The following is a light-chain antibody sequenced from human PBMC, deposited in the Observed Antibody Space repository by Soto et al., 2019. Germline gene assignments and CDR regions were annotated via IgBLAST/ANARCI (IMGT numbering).Light chain of an antibody. CDR1: SSDVGNSNG. Sequence: LTQPPSVSGSPGQSVAISCTGTSSDVGNSNGVSWYQQAPGTAPKLMIYDVTNRPSGVPDRFSGSKSGNTASLTISGLQADDEADYYCSSYTSSSNYVFGTATRSPS. CDR2: DVT. CDR3: SSYTSSSNYV. V-gene: IGLV2-18*02. J-gene: IGLJ1*01.